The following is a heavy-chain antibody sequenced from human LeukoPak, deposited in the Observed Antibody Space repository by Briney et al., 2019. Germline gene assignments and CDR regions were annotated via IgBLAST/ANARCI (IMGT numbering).Heavy chain of an antibody. CDR1: GFTFSDYY. Sequence: AGSPRLSCAASGFTFSDYYMSWIRQAPGKGLEWVSYISSSGSTIYYADSVKGRFTISRDNAKNSLYLQMNSLRAEDTAVYYCARDRSDYYDSSGYYLFDYWGQGTLVTVS. CDR3: ARDRSDYYDSSGYYLFDY. J-gene: IGHJ4*02. V-gene: IGHV3-11*04. CDR2: ISSSGSTI. D-gene: IGHD3-22*01.